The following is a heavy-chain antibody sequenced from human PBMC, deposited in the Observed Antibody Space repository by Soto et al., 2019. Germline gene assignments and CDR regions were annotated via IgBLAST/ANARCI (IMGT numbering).Heavy chain of an antibody. V-gene: IGHV1-69*13. J-gene: IGHJ6*02. CDR2: IIPIFGTV. CDR3: ARGGYYYGSGSYYNEGVYYYYGMDV. CDR1: GGTFSSYA. D-gene: IGHD3-10*01. Sequence: SVKVSCKASGGTFSSYAISWVRQAPGQGLEWMGGIIPIFGTVNYAQKFQGRVTITADESTSTAYMELISLRFEDTAVYYCARGGYYYGSGSYYNEGVYYYYGMDVWGQGTTVTVSS.